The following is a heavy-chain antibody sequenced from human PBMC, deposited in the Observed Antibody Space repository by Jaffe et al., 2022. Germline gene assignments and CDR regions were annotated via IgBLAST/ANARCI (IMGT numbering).Heavy chain of an antibody. CDR3: ARGSSSWYSCYFDY. V-gene: IGHV1-69*02. CDR1: GGTFSSYT. Sequence: QVQLVQSGAEVKKPGSSVKVSCKASGGTFSSYTISWVRQAPGQGLEWMGRIIPILGIANYAQKFQGRVTITADKSTSTAYMELSSLRSEDTAVYYCARGSSSWYSCYFDYWGQGTLVTVSS. CDR2: IIPILGIA. J-gene: IGHJ4*02. D-gene: IGHD6-13*01.